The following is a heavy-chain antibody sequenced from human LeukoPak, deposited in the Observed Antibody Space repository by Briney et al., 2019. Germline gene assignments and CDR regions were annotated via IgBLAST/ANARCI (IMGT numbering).Heavy chain of an antibody. V-gene: IGHV4-59*01. CDR2: IYYSGST. J-gene: IGHJ4*02. CDR1: GGSISGYY. CDR3: ARGRYTFDY. Sequence: SETLSLTCTVPGGSISGYYWTWIRQPPGKGLEYIGYIYYSGSTNHNPSLKSRVTIPVDTSKNQFSLKLSSVTVADTAVYYCARGRYTFDYWGQGTLVTVSS. D-gene: IGHD1-1*01.